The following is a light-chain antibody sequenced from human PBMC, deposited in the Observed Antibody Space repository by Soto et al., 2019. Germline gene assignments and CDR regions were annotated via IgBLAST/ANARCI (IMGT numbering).Light chain of an antibody. CDR1: QSISSN. CDR3: QQYNNWPTWT. J-gene: IGKJ1*01. Sequence: EIVMTQSPATLSVSPGERATLSCRASQSISSNLAWYQLKPGQAPRLLIFGASTGATGIPARFSGSGSGTEFTLTISSLQSGDFAVYYCQQYNNWPTWTFGQGTKLEIK. CDR2: GAS. V-gene: IGKV3-15*01.